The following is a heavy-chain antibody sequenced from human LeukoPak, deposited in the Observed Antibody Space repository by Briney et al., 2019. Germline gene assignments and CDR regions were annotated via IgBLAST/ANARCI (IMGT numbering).Heavy chain of an antibody. V-gene: IGHV4-59*08. D-gene: IGHD3-9*01. CDR1: GGSISSYY. CDR3: ARHNADYDILTGYSHFHYYFDY. Sequence: PSETLSPTCTVSGGSISSYYWSWIRQPPGKGLEWIGYIYYSGSTNYNPSLKSRVTISVDTSKNQFSLNLSSVTAADTAVYYCARHNADYDILTGYSHFHYYFDYWGQGTLVTVSS. J-gene: IGHJ4*02. CDR2: IYYSGST.